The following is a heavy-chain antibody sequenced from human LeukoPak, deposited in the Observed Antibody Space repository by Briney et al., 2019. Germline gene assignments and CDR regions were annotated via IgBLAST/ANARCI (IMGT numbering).Heavy chain of an antibody. CDR3: ARDYYDSSGQLHAGAHAFDI. V-gene: IGHV3-33*01. D-gene: IGHD3-22*01. CDR1: GFTFRCFG. CDR2: IWYDVINK. Sequence: PGMSLRLSCAASGFTFRCFGMHWVRQAPGKWLECVAIIWYDVINKYCAVSVKGRFPISRDNSNNTLYLQMTSLRAEDTAVYYCARDYYDSSGQLHAGAHAFDIWGQGKMVTVSS. J-gene: IGHJ3*02.